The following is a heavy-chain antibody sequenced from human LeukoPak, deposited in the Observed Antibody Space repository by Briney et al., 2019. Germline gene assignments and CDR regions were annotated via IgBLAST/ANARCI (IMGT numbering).Heavy chain of an antibody. CDR1: GGSISSSNW. V-gene: IGHV4-4*02. CDR2: IYHSGST. D-gene: IGHD3-10*01. Sequence: TSETVSLICAVSGGSISSSNWWSWVRQPPGKGLEWIGEIYHSGSTNYNPSLKSRVTIDVDKSKNQFTLKLSSVTAADTAVYYCATGRGEFGDDGFAAWGQGTLVTVSS. J-gene: IGHJ5*02. CDR3: ATGRGEFGDDGFAA.